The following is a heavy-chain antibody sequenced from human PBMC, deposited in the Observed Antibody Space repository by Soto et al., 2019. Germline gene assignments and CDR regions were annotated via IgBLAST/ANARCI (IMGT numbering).Heavy chain of an antibody. D-gene: IGHD6-13*01. Sequence: QITLRESGPTLVKPTQTLTLTCTFSGFSLSSSGVGVGWIRQPPGKALEWLAFIYWDDDKRDSPSLKSRLTITKDTSKNQVVLTMTNMDPVDTATYCCAHRPIAPAGTRGFAWFDPWGQGTLVTVSS. J-gene: IGHJ5*02. CDR3: AHRPIAPAGTRGFAWFDP. CDR2: IYWDDDK. CDR1: GFSLSSSGVG. V-gene: IGHV2-5*02.